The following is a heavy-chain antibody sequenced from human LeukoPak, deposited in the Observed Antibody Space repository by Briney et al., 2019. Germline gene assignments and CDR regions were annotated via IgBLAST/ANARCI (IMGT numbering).Heavy chain of an antibody. V-gene: IGHV3-48*04. J-gene: IGHJ5*02. D-gene: IGHD6-19*01. CDR1: GFTFDDYG. Sequence: PGGSLRLSCAASGFTFDDYGMSWVRQAPGKGLEWVSYISSGGSTTYYADSVKGRFTISRDNAKNSLYLQMNSLRAEDTAVYYCARVPYSSGWYVGWFDPWGQGTLVTVSS. CDR3: ARVPYSSGWYVGWFDP. CDR2: ISSGGSTT.